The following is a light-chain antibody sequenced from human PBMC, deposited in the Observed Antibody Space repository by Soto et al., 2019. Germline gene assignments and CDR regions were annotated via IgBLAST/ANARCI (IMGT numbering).Light chain of an antibody. CDR2: GAS. J-gene: IGKJ2*01. CDR3: QQYNSWPPYT. CDR1: QSVSSN. Sequence: EIVMTQSPATLSVSPGERATLSCRASQSVSSNLDWYQQTPGQAPRLLISGASTRATGIPGRFSGSGSGTDFTLTISSLQSEDFAVYYCQQYNSWPPYTFGQGTKLEIK. V-gene: IGKV3-15*01.